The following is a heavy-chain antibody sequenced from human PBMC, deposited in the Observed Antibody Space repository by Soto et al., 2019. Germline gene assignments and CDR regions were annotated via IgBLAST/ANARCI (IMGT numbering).Heavy chain of an antibody. CDR2: VIPISGAA. CDR3: ARDMTRTVVPYFDF. D-gene: IGHD1-7*01. J-gene: IGHJ4*02. V-gene: IGHV1-69*06. Sequence: SVKVSCKASGCTFSNYAVNWVRQAPGQGLEWMGRVIPISGAANYAQKFQGRVTITADKSTSTSYMELSSLRSEDTAVYYCARDMTRTVVPYFDFWGQGTLVTVSS. CDR1: GCTFSNYA.